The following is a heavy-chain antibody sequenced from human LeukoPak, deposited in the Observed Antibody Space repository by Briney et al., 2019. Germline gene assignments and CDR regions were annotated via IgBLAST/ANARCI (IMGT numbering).Heavy chain of an antibody. CDR3: ARAYVGAIGY. CDR1: GDSVSNNSAA. J-gene: IGHJ4*02. V-gene: IGHV6-1*01. CDR2: TYYRSKWYN. Sequence: SQTLSLTFAISGDSVSNNSAAWKWLRQSPSRGLEWLGSTYYRSKWYNDYAVSVKSRITINPDTSKNQFSLQLNSVTPEDTAVYYCARAYVGAIGYWGQGTLVTVSS. D-gene: IGHD1-26*01.